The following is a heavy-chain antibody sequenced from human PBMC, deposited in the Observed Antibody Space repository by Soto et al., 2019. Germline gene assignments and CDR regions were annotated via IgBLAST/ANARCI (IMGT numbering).Heavy chain of an antibody. V-gene: IGHV4-39*01. J-gene: IGHJ4*02. Sequence: SETMSLTYTVSGGSIDSTHYYWGWFRQTPGKGLEWIASISYLGTTYYSPSLKSRVIKSIDASRNQFSLKLTSVTAADTAMYFCARQKLDVPAFFDYWGQGILVTVSS. CDR1: GGSIDSTHYY. D-gene: IGHD1-7*01. CDR2: ISYLGTT. CDR3: ARQKLDVPAFFDY.